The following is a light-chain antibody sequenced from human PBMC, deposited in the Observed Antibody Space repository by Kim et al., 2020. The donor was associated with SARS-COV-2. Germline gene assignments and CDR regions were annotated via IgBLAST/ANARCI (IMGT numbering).Light chain of an antibody. CDR1: NIGSKN. CDR2: RDR. CDR3: QVWDRSTVV. V-gene: IGLV3-9*01. Sequence: VALWQTAMSTGGGNNIGSKNLHWYQQKPGQAPVLVIYRDRTRPSGIPERVSGSNSGNTATLTISRAQAGDEADYYCQVWDRSTVVFGGGTQLTVL. J-gene: IGLJ2*01.